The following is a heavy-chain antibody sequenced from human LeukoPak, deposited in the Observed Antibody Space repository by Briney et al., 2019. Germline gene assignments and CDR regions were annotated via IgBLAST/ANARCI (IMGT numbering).Heavy chain of an antibody. J-gene: IGHJ6*03. V-gene: IGHV4-39*07. CDR1: GGSITSSSYY. CDR3: ARGRVSSSTWYSTYYYFFYMDF. Sequence: KTSETLSLTCTVSGGSITSSSYYWGWIRQPPGKGLEWIGSSYYSGSTYYNPSLNGRVSISRDTSNNFFSLRLRSVTAADTAVYFCARGRVSSSTWYSTYYYFFYMDFWGKGTTVTVSS. CDR2: SYYSGST. D-gene: IGHD4-11*01.